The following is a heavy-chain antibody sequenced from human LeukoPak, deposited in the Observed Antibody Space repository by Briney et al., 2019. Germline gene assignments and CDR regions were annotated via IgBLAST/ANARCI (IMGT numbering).Heavy chain of an antibody. CDR2: IYYSGST. V-gene: IGHV4-39*07. CDR3: AREGIQLWLPKAFDY. CDR1: GGSVSSYY. D-gene: IGHD5-18*01. J-gene: IGHJ4*02. Sequence: PSETLSLTCTVSGGSVSSYYWSWIRQPPGKGLEWIGSIYYSGSTYYNPSLKSRVTISVDTSKNQFSLKLSSVTAADTAVYYCAREGIQLWLPKAFDYWGQGTLVTVSS.